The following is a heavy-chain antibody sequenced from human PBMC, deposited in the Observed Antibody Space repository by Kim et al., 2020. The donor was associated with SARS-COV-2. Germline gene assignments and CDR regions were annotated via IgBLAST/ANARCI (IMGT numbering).Heavy chain of an antibody. D-gene: IGHD6-25*01. Sequence: PSIKSRVTIAVDTAKNQFHLKLSSVTAADTAVYYCASSGYSSGTNYGMDVWGQGTTVTVSS. CDR3: ASSGYSSGTNYGMDV. J-gene: IGHJ6*02. V-gene: IGHV4-34*01.